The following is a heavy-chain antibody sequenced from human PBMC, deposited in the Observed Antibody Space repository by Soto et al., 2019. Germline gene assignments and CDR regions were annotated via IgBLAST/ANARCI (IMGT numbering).Heavy chain of an antibody. D-gene: IGHD6-19*01. V-gene: IGHV1-18*01. Sequence: QVQLVQSGAEVKKPGTSVKVSCKASGYTFTSYGFSWVRQAPGQGLEWMGWISPYNRDTNYAQRLQGRVTMTTDTPTSTAHMELRSLRSDATAVYYCARASGWPYYFDYWGQGTLVAVSS. CDR2: ISPYNRDT. J-gene: IGHJ4*02. CDR1: GYTFTSYG. CDR3: ARASGWPYYFDY.